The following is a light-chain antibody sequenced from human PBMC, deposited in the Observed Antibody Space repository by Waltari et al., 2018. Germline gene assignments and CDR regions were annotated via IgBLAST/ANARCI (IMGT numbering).Light chain of an antibody. CDR1: QSVSSSY. CDR2: GAS. CDR3: QQYGSSPLFT. J-gene: IGKJ3*01. Sequence: EIVLTQSPGTLSLSPGERATLSCRASQSVSSSYLAWYRQKPGQAPRRLIYGASSRATGIPDRFSGSGSGTDFTLTISRLEPEDFAVYYCQQYGSSPLFTFGPGTKVDIK. V-gene: IGKV3-20*01.